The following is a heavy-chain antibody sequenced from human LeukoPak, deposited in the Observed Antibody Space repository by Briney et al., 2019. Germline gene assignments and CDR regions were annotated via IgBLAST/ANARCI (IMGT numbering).Heavy chain of an antibody. CDR3: ARDTLVVVPAAMPEENYGMDV. CDR1: GGSISSSSYY. CDR2: IYYSGST. Sequence: SETLSLTCTASGGSISSSSYYWGWIRQPPGKGLEWIGSIYYSGSTYYNPSLKSRVTISVDKSKNQFSLKLSSVTAADTAVYYCARDTLVVVPAAMPEENYGMDVWAKGPRSPSP. D-gene: IGHD2-2*01. V-gene: IGHV4-39*07. J-gene: IGHJ6*02.